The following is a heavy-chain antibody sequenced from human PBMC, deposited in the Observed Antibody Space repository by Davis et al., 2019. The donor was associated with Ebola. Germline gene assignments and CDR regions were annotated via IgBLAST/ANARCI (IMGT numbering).Heavy chain of an antibody. D-gene: IGHD1-26*01. Sequence: ASVKVSCKASGYTFTSYGISWVRQAPGQGLEWMGWISAYNGNTNYAQKLQDRVTITTDTSTSTAYMELRSLRSDDTAVYYCARVSIVAPYNFDSWGQGTLVTVSS. CDR2: ISAYNGNT. J-gene: IGHJ4*02. CDR3: ARVSIVAPYNFDS. V-gene: IGHV1-18*01. CDR1: GYTFTSYG.